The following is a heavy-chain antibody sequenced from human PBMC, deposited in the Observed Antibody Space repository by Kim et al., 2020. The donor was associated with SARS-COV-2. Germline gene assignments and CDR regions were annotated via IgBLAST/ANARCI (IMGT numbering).Heavy chain of an antibody. CDR3: ALLRGGDYGSGSYTYYYGMDV. CDR2: IYPGDSDT. V-gene: IGHV5-51*01. J-gene: IGHJ6*02. CDR1: GYSFTSYW. D-gene: IGHD3-10*01. Sequence: GESLKISCKGSGYSFTSYWIGWVRQMPGKGLGWMGIIYPGDSDTRYSPSFQGQVTISADKSISTAYLQWSSLKASDTAMYYCALLRGGDYGSGSYTYYYGMDVWGQGTTVTVSS.